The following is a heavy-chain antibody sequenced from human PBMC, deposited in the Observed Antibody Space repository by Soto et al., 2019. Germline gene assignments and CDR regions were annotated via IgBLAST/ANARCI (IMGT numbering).Heavy chain of an antibody. CDR3: AKDAFMVYAIFLEVRSYYFDY. CDR2: ISGSGGST. CDR1: GFTFSSYA. J-gene: IGHJ4*02. D-gene: IGHD2-8*01. Sequence: GGSLRLSCAASGFTFSSYAMSWVRQAPGKGLEWVSAISGSGGSTYYADSVKGRFTISRDNSKNTLYLQMNSLRAEDTAVYYCAKDAFMVYAIFLEVRSYYFDYWGQGTLVTVSS. V-gene: IGHV3-23*01.